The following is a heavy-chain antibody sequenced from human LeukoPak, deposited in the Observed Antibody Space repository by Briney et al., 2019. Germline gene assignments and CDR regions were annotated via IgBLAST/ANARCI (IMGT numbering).Heavy chain of an antibody. J-gene: IGHJ4*02. V-gene: IGHV3-9*01. CDR2: ISWNSGSI. Sequence: GRSLRLSCAASGFTFDDYAMHWVRQAPGKGLEWVSGISWNSGSIGYADSVKGRFTTSRDNAKNSLYLQMNSLRAEDTALYYCAKDTDLGDYLDYWGQGTLVTVSS. CDR1: GFTFDDYA. CDR3: AKDTDLGDYLDY.